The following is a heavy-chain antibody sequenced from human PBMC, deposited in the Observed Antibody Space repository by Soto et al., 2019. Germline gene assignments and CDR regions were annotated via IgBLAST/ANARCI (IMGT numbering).Heavy chain of an antibody. CDR3: ARAAIHGSSWYFWFDP. D-gene: IGHD6-13*01. Sequence: SVKVSCKTSGGTFSRHAINWVRQAPGQGLEWMGGIIHMFGKTNYAQKFKGRVTISADESTSTAYMELSSLRSEDAAVYYCARAAIHGSSWYFWFDPWGQGTLVTVSS. CDR1: GGTFSRHA. J-gene: IGHJ5*02. V-gene: IGHV1-69*13. CDR2: IIHMFGKT.